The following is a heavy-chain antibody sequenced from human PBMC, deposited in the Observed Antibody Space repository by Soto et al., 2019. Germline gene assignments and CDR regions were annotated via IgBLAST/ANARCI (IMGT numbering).Heavy chain of an antibody. J-gene: IGHJ4*02. V-gene: IGHV1-2*02. CDR2: INPNSGGT. CDR3: ARDPTDRGYSYGLDY. D-gene: IGHD5-18*01. Sequence: EASVKVSCKASGYTFTGYYMHWVRQAPGQGLEWMGWINPNSGGTNYAQKFQGRVTMTRDTSISTAYMELSRLRSDDTAVYYCARDPTDRGYSYGLDYWGQGTLVTVSS. CDR1: GYTFTGYY.